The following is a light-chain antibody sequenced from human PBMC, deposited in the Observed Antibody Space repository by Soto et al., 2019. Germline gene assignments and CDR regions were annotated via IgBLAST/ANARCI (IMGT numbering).Light chain of an antibody. CDR2: AAS. CDR1: QGISNF. V-gene: IGKV1-27*01. Sequence: DIQMTQSPSSLSASVGDRVTITCRASQGISNFLAWYQQKPGKVPKLLISAASTLQSGVPSRFSGSGSGTVFPPTIPSPHPKDVPTFYCQNKRGVIPFGQGKRLEIK. J-gene: IGKJ5*01. CDR3: QNKRGVIP.